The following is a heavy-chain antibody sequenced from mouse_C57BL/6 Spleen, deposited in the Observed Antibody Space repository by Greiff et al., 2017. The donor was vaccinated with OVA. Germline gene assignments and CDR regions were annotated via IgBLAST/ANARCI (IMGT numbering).Heavy chain of an antibody. J-gene: IGHJ1*03. CDR2: ISYDGSN. CDR3: ARDYYDYDVDWYFDV. V-gene: IGHV3-6*01. D-gene: IGHD2-4*01. CDR1: GYSITSGYY. Sequence: DVKLQESGPGLVKPSQSLSLTCSVTGYSITSGYYWNWIRQFPGNKLEWMGYISYDGSNNYNPSLKNRISITRDTSKNQFFLKLNSVTTEDTATYYCARDYYDYDVDWYFDVWGTGTTVTVSS.